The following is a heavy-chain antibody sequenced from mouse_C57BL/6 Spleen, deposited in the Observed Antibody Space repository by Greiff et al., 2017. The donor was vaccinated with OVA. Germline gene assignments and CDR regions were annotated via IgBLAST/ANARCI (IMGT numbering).Heavy chain of an antibody. CDR2: IWSGGST. V-gene: IGHV2-2*01. D-gene: IGHD1-2*01. Sequence: VKVEESGPGLVQPSQSLSITCTVSGFSLTSYGVHWVRQSPGKGLEWLGVIWSGGSTDYNAAFISRLSISKDNSKSQVFFKMNSLQADDTAIYYCARETSLLRFYAMDYWGQGTSVTVSS. CDR1: GFSLTSYG. CDR3: ARETSLLRFYAMDY. J-gene: IGHJ4*01.